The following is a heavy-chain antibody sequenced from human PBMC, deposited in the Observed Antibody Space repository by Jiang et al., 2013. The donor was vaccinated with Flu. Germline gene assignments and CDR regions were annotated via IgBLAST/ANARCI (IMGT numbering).Heavy chain of an antibody. Sequence: QLLESGGGLVQPGGSLRLSCAASEFTFSSYWMGWVRQAPGKGLEWVAHISQGGTQIYYVDSVKGRFTISRDNAKNSLYLQMDSLRADDTAVYYCTRTPDGSGWFWVDYWGQGTLVTVSS. D-gene: IGHD6-19*01. CDR3: TRTPDGSGWFWVDY. J-gene: IGHJ4*02. CDR1: EFTFSSYW. CDR2: ISQGGTQI. V-gene: IGHV3-7*01.